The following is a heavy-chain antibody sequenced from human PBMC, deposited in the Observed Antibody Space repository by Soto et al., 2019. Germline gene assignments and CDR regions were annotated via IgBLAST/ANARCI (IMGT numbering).Heavy chain of an antibody. CDR3: ARSDKLGGYYYNYGMGV. J-gene: IGHJ6*02. CDR2: INAGNGNT. Sequence: GASVEVSCKASGYTFTSYAMHWVRQAPGQRLEWMGWINAGNGNTKYSQKFQGRVTITRDTSASTAYMELSSLRSEDTAVYYCARSDKLGGYYYNYGMGVWGQGTTVTVSS. CDR1: GYTFTSYA. D-gene: IGHD6-6*01. V-gene: IGHV1-3*01.